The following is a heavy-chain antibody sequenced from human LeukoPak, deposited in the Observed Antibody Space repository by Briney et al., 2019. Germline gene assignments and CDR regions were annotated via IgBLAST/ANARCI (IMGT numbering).Heavy chain of an antibody. Sequence: SETLSLTCTVSGGSISSGGYYWSWIRQHPGKGLEWIGCIYYSGSIYYNPSLKSRVTISVDTSKDQFSLKLSSVTAADTAVYYCARGTYSKGTDYWGQGTLVTVSS. CDR1: GGSISSGGYY. CDR2: IYYSGSI. V-gene: IGHV4-31*03. D-gene: IGHD4-11*01. CDR3: ARGTYSKGTDY. J-gene: IGHJ4*02.